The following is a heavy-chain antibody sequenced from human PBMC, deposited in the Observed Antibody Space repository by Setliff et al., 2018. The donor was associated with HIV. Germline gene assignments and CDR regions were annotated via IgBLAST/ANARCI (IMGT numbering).Heavy chain of an antibody. V-gene: IGHV3-11*05. J-gene: IGHJ3*02. CDR3: ARVRRHSGRPGTFDI. Sequence: AGGSLRLSCAASGFTFSDYYMSWIRQAPGKGLEWVSCISSSSSYTNYADSVKGRFTIFRDNAKNSLYLQMNSLRAEDMAVYYCARVRRHSGRPGTFDIWGQGTMVTVSS. CDR2: ISSSSSYT. D-gene: IGHD5-12*01. CDR1: GFTFSDYY.